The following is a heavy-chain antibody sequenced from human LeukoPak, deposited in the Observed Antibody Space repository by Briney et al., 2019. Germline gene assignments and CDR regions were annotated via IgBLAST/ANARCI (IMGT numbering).Heavy chain of an antibody. D-gene: IGHD1-1*01. V-gene: IGHV4-61*01. CDR1: GGSVSSGSYY. CDR2: ISYSGST. Sequence: SETLSLTCTVSGGSVSSGSYYWSWIRQPPGKGLEWIGYISYSGSTHYNPSLRSRVTTSADTSKNQFSLKLTSVTAADTAVYFCARDPNERAFDYWGQGTLVTVSS. J-gene: IGHJ4*02. CDR3: ARDPNERAFDY.